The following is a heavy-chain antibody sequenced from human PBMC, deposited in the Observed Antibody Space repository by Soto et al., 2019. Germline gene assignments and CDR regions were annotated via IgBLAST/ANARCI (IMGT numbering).Heavy chain of an antibody. D-gene: IGHD3-10*01. CDR3: AHISESYYYGSGSYFQDAFDI. J-gene: IGHJ3*02. Sequence: QITLKESGPPLVKPTQTLTLTCTFSGFSLSISGVGVGWIRQPPGKALEWLALIYWDDDKRYSPSLKSRLTITKDTSKNQVVLTMTNMDPVDTATYYCAHISESYYYGSGSYFQDAFDIWGQGTMVTVSS. V-gene: IGHV2-5*02. CDR1: GFSLSISGVG. CDR2: IYWDDDK.